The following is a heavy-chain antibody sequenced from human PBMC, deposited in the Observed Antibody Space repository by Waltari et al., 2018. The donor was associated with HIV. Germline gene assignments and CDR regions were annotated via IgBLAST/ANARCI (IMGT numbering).Heavy chain of an antibody. CDR3: ARGIVVLAYALYYFDH. CDR1: GYTFTSYH. D-gene: IGHD2-8*01. Sequence: QVQLVQSGAEVKKPGASVKVSCKAGGYTFTSYHIHWVRQAPGQGLEWMGKINPSDGTTSDAHKFQGRVTMTRDTSTSTVYMELSSLRSEDTAVYFCARGIVVLAYALYYFDHWGQGTLATVSS. CDR2: INPSDGTT. V-gene: IGHV1-46*01. J-gene: IGHJ4*02.